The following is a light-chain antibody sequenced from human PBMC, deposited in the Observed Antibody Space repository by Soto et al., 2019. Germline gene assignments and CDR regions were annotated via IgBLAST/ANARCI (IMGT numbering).Light chain of an antibody. CDR1: QDISTW. CDR2: AAS. V-gene: IGKV1-12*01. CDR3: QQAYSFPLT. Sequence: IQMTQSPSSVSASVGDRVTITCRASQDISTWLAWYQQKPGKAPNLLIYAASSLVRGVPSRFSGSGSGTDFTLTISSLQPEDYATYYCQQAYSFPLTCGGGTKVEIK. J-gene: IGKJ4*01.